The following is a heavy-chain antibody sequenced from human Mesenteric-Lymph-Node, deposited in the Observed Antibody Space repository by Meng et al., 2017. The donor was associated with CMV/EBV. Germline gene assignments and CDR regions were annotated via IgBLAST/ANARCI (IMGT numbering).Heavy chain of an antibody. Sequence: QVQLRQWGAGLLKPSATLSLTCAVYGGSFSGYYWSWIRQPPGKGLEWIGEIKHSGSTNYNPSLKSRVTISVDTSKNQFSLKLSSVTAADTAVYYCARHQRWLKSEGGFNYWGQGTLVTVSS. J-gene: IGHJ4*02. D-gene: IGHD4-23*01. CDR1: GGSFSGYY. CDR3: ARHQRWLKSEGGFNY. V-gene: IGHV4-34*01. CDR2: IKHSGST.